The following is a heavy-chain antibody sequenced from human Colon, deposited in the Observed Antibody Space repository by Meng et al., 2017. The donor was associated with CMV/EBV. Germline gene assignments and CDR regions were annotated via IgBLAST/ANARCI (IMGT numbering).Heavy chain of an antibody. J-gene: IGHJ4*02. CDR2: ISDVSRYI. CDR3: ARRAAGRFFDY. D-gene: IGHD6-13*01. CDR1: GFTFHTYS. V-gene: IGHV3-21*04. Sequence: GGSLRLSCAASGFTFHTYSMNWVRQAPGKGLEWVSSISDVSRYIYYADSVKGRFTISRDNAKSSLYLQIDSLRAEDTAVYYCARRAAGRFFDYWGQGSLVTVSS.